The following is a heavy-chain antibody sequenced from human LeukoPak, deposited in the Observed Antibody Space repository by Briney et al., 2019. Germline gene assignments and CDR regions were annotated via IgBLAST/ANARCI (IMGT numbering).Heavy chain of an antibody. Sequence: SETLSLTCTVSGGSISSSSYYWGWIRQPPGKGLVWIGSIYYSGSTYYNLSLKSRVTISVDTSKNQFSLKLSSVTAADTAVYYCARRALGHYYDSSGYWAGDFDYWGQGTLVTVSS. V-gene: IGHV4-39*01. CDR3: ARRALGHYYDSSGYWAGDFDY. CDR2: IYYSGST. D-gene: IGHD3-22*01. J-gene: IGHJ4*02. CDR1: GGSISSSSYY.